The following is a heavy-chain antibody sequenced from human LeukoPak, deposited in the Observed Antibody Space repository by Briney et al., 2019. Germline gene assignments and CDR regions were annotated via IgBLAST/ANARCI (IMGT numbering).Heavy chain of an antibody. CDR1: QFTFNGSW. J-gene: IGHJ4*02. Sequence: GGSLRLSCADSQFTFNGSWMNWVRQAPGKGLEWVANMDPTGSKKSYVDSVKGRFTISKDNPGASIYLDIHSLRAEDTAIYYCAIWTSGNYWGQGTLVTVSS. CDR2: MDPTGSKK. V-gene: IGHV3-7*01. D-gene: IGHD1-1*01. CDR3: AIWTSGNY.